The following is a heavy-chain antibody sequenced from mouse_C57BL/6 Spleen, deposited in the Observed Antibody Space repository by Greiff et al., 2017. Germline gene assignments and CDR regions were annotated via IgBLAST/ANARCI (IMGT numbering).Heavy chain of an antibody. CDR1: GFSFNTYA. CDR2: IRSKSNNYAT. V-gene: IGHV10-1*01. D-gene: IGHD4-1*01. Sequence: EVKVVESGGGLVQPKGSLKLSCAASGFSFNTYAMNWVRQAPGKGLEWVARIRSKSNNYATYYADSVKDRFTISRDDSESMLYLQMNNLKTEDTAMYYCVSQLGRDPYYYAMDYWGQGTSVTVSS. CDR3: VSQLGRDPYYYAMDY. J-gene: IGHJ4*01.